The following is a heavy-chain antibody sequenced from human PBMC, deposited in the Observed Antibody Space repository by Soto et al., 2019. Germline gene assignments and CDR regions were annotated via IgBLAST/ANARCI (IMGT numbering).Heavy chain of an antibody. D-gene: IGHD3-16*01. CDR1: GFTFRSYW. J-gene: IGHJ6*02. V-gene: IGHV3-74*01. CDR3: TTDWGLDYGMDV. Sequence: EVQLVESGGDLVQPGGSLRLSCAASGFTFRSYWIHWVRQVPGKGLLWVSRINPDGSSTNYADSVKGRFTISRDNAKNTVYLQMDSLKTEDTAVYYCTTDWGLDYGMDVWGQGTTVTVSS. CDR2: INPDGSST.